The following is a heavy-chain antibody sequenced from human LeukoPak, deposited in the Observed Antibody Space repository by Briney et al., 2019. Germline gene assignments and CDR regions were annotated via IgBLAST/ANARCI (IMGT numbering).Heavy chain of an antibody. CDR3: ARHLTGDGFWSGPIFDY. CDR1: GYSFPNYW. J-gene: IGHJ4*02. CDR2: IYPGDSDI. D-gene: IGHD3-3*01. Sequence: GESLKISCKGSGYSFPNYWIGWVRQMPGKGLEWMGIIYPGDSDIRYSPSFQGQVTISADKSISTAYLQWSSLKASDTAMYYCARHLTGDGFWSGPIFDYWGQGTLVTVSS. V-gene: IGHV5-51*01.